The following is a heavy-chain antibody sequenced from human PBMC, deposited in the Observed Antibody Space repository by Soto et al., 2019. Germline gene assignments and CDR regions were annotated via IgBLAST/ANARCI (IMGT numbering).Heavy chain of an antibody. Sequence: GGSLRLSCAASGFTFSSYAMSWVRQAPGKGLEWVSAISGSGGSTYYADSVKGRFTISRDNSKNTLYLQMNSLRAEDTAVYYCAKLRDSYYYYYGMDVWGQGTTVTVSS. CDR1: GFTFSSYA. J-gene: IGHJ6*02. CDR2: ISGSGGST. V-gene: IGHV3-23*01. CDR3: AKLRDSYYYYYGMDV. D-gene: IGHD2-21*02.